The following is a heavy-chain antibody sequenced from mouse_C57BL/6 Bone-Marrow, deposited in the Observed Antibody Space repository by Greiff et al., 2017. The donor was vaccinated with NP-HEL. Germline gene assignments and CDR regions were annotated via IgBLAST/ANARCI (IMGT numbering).Heavy chain of an antibody. CDR1: GYTFTDYY. Sequence: VQLKESGPVLVKPGASVKMSCKASGYTFTDYYMNWVKQSHGKSLEWIGVINPYNGGTSYNQKFKGKATLTVDKSSSTAYMELNSLTSEDSAVYYCASDGYGFAYWGQGTLVTVSA. CDR2: INPYNGGT. D-gene: IGHD2-3*01. CDR3: ASDGYGFAY. J-gene: IGHJ3*01. V-gene: IGHV1-19*01.